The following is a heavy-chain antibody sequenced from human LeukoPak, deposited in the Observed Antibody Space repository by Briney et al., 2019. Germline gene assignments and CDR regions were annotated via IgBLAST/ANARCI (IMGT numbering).Heavy chain of an antibody. Sequence: GESLKISCKASGYRFSNYWIGWVRQMPGKGLEWMGIIYPGDSDTRYSPSFQGQVTISADKSISTAFLQWSSLKASDTAMYYCARIYDFWTRGGYYFDYWGQGTLVTVSS. D-gene: IGHD3-3*01. V-gene: IGHV5-51*01. CDR2: IYPGDSDT. CDR3: ARIYDFWTRGGYYFDY. CDR1: GYRFSNYW. J-gene: IGHJ4*02.